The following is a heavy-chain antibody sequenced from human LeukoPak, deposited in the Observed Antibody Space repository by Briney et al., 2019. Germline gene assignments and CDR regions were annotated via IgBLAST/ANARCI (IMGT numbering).Heavy chain of an antibody. D-gene: IGHD3-22*01. V-gene: IGHV1-8*03. J-gene: IGHJ4*02. CDR3: ARGFRDYFDSSGYWHFDY. Sequence: ASVKVSCEASGYTFTSYDINWVRQATGQGLEWMGWMNPNSGNTGYAQKFQGRVTITRNTSISTAYMELSSLRSEDTAVYYCARGFRDYFDSSGYWHFDYWGQGTLVTVSS. CDR1: GYTFTSYD. CDR2: MNPNSGNT.